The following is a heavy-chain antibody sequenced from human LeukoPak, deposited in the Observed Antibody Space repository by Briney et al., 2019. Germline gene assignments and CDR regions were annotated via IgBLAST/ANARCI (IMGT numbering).Heavy chain of an antibody. CDR2: IKSKTDGGTT. Sequence: GGSLRLSCAASGFTFSNAWMSWVRQAPGKGLEWVGRIKSKTDGGTTDYAAPVKGRFTISRDNSKNTLYLQMNSLKAEDTAVYYCAKDGGLYLDYWGQGTLVTVSS. CDR1: GFTFSNAW. J-gene: IGHJ4*02. CDR3: AKDGGLYLDY. D-gene: IGHD3-16*01. V-gene: IGHV3-15*01.